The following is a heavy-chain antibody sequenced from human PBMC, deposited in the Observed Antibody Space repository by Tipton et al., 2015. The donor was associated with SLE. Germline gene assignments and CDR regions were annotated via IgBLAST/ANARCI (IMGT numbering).Heavy chain of an antibody. CDR3: SRDAYDSSDYRRGGALDF. J-gene: IGHJ3*01. D-gene: IGHD3-22*01. CDR1: GSSISNGFY. V-gene: IGHV4-38-2*02. CDR2: VYHSGTT. Sequence: TLSLTCAVSGSSISNGFYWAWVRQSPGKGLEWIGSVYHSGTTYYGPSLKSRVTISVDTSKNQFSLTLSSMTAADTAVYYCSRDAYDSSDYRRGGALDFWGRGTMVTVSS.